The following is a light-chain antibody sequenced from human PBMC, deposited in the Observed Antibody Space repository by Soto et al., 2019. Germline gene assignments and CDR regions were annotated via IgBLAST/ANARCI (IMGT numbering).Light chain of an antibody. CDR1: NIGSKR. CDR2: YDS. J-gene: IGLJ1*01. Sequence: YELTQPPSVSVAPEKTARITCGGNNIGSKRVHWYRQKPGQAPVLVIYYDSDRPSGIPERFSGSNSGNTATLTISRVEAGDEADYYCQVWDITTDHYVFGTGTKLTVL. CDR3: QVWDITTDHYV. V-gene: IGLV3-21*04.